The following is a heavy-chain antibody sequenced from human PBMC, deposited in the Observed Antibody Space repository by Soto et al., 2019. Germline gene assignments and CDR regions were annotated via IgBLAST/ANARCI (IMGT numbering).Heavy chain of an antibody. V-gene: IGHV4-34*01. CDR2: MSHSGGT. J-gene: IGHJ3*02. CDR3: ARVERGTATTVVDAFDI. D-gene: IGHD1-1*01. Sequence: QVQLQQWGAGLLKPSETLSLTCAVYGGFVSSGSYYWSWIRQPPGKGLEWIGEMSHSGGTHFNPSLKSRVTISVDTSKNQVSLKMRSVTAADTALYYCARVERGTATTVVDAFDIWGPGTMVTVSS. CDR1: GGFVSSGSYY.